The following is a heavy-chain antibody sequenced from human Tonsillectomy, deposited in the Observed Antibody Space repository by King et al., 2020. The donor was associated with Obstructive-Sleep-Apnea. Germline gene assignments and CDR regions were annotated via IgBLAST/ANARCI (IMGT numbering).Heavy chain of an antibody. CDR3: ARDSSYTATFDY. Sequence: VQLVESGGGLVKPGGSLRLSCAASGFTFSSYSMNWVRQAPGKGLEWVSSISSSSSYIYYADSVKGRFTISRDNAKNSLYLQMKSLRAEDTAVYYCARDSSYTATFDYWGQGTLVTVSS. CDR2: ISSSSSYI. CDR1: GFTFSSYS. V-gene: IGHV3-21*01. D-gene: IGHD5-18*01. J-gene: IGHJ4*02.